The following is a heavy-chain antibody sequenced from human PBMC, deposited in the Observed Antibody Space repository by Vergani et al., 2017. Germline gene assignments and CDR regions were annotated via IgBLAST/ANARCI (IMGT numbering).Heavy chain of an antibody. D-gene: IGHD3-22*01. V-gene: IGHV1-69*02. CDR3: AIVGFGDYYDSSGYYYERAFDY. CDR2: IIPILGIA. J-gene: IGHJ4*02. Sequence: QVQLVQSGAEVKKPGSSVKVSCKASGGTFSSYTISWVRQAPGQGLEWMGRIIPILGIANYAQKFQGRVTITADKSTSTAYMELSSLRSEDTAVYYCAIVGFGDYYDSSGYYYERAFDYWGQGTLVTVSS. CDR1: GGTFSSYT.